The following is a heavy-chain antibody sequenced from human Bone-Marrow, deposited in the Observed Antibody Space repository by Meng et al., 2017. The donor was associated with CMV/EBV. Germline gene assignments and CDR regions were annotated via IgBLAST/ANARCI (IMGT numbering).Heavy chain of an antibody. CDR1: GFTFSSYA. D-gene: IGHD6-6*01. V-gene: IGHV3-30*04. CDR3: ARAPRAARSSYYFDY. CDR2: ISYDGSNK. J-gene: IGHJ4*02. Sequence: GSLKISCAASGFTFSSYAMHWVRQAPGKGLEWVAVISYDGSNKYYADSVKGRFTISRDNSKNTLYLQMNSLRAEDTAVYYCARAPRAARSSYYFDYWGQGTLVTVSS.